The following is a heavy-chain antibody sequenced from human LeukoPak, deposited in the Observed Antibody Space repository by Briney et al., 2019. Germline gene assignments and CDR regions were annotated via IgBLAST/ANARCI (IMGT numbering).Heavy chain of an antibody. CDR1: GGFISSSTYY. CDR3: ARINYYDSSEMDY. CDR2: IYTSGST. J-gene: IGHJ4*02. Sequence: SETLSLTCNVSGGFISSSTYYWGWIRQPPGKGLEWIGYIYTSGSTNYNPSFKSRVTISVDTSKNQFSLKLSSVTAADTAVYYCARINYYDSSEMDYWGQGTLVTVSS. D-gene: IGHD3-22*01. V-gene: IGHV4-61*05.